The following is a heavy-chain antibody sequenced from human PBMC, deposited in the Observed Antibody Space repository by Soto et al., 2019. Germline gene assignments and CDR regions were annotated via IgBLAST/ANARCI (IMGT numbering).Heavy chain of an antibody. J-gene: IGHJ4*02. CDR3: ARPGYDFWSGYYRLGSIWAAN. CDR1: GFTFSDYY. Sequence: QVQLVESGGGLVKPGGSLRLSCAASGFTFSDYYMSWIRQAPGKGLEWVSYISSSGSTIYYADSVKGRFTIPRDNAKNSLYLQMNSLRAEDTAVYYCARPGYDFWSGYYRLGSIWAANWGQGTLVTVSS. V-gene: IGHV3-11*01. CDR2: ISSSGSTI. D-gene: IGHD3-3*01.